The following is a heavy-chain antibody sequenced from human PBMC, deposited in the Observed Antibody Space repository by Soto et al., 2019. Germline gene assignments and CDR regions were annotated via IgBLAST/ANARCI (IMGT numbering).Heavy chain of an antibody. CDR3: GTRSPRGRRAGVTTVHFDF. D-gene: IGHD1-26*01. V-gene: IGHV1-24*01. CDR2: CDPDDRDDNT. Sequence: SVKVSCKVSRYSLNELYIHWVRQVPGKGRDWMGGCDPDDRDDNTVSAQPYQDRLTMTEATSTNTAHIELRSLKSGDTAVYYCGTRSPRGRRAGVTTVHFDFWGQGTLVTVSS. CDR1: RYSLNELY. J-gene: IGHJ4*02.